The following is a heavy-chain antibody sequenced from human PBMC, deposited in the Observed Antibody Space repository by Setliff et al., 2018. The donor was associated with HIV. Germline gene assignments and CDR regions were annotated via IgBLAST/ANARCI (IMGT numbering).Heavy chain of an antibody. CDR1: GFTFTDYT. Sequence: GSLRLSCAASGFTFTDYTMNWVRQAPGKGLEWVSSITSGSTYVNYVDSVKGRFSISRDNSKNSLYLQMNSLRAEDTAVYYCAKDHATSSWFTALLDYWGQGALVTVSS. V-gene: IGHV3-21*01. J-gene: IGHJ4*02. D-gene: IGHD6-13*01. CDR3: AKDHATSSWFTALLDY. CDR2: ITSGSTYV.